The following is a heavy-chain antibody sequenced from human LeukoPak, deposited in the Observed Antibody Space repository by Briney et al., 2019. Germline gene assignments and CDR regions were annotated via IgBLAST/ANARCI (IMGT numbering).Heavy chain of an antibody. D-gene: IGHD5-18*01. CDR3: ARDSGYSYADDY. CDR2: ISSSSSYT. J-gene: IGHJ4*02. V-gene: IGHV3-11*05. Sequence: GGSLRLSCAASGFTFSDYYMSWIRQAPGKGLEWVSYISSSSSYTNYADSMKGRFTISRDNAKNSLYLQMSSLRDEDTAVYYCARDSGYSYADDYWGQGTLVTVSS. CDR1: GFTFSDYY.